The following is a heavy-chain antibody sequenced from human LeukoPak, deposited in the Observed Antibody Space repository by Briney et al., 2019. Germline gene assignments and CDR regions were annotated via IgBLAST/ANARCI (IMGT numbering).Heavy chain of an antibody. V-gene: IGHV3-48*03. J-gene: IGHJ4*02. Sequence: GGSLRLSCAASGFTFNTYEMNWVRQAPGKGLEWVSYITCSGSTIYYADYVKGRFTISRDNGKNSLYLQMNSLRAEDTAVYYCARGGWNYVFNYWGQGTLVTVSS. D-gene: IGHD1-7*01. CDR2: ITCSGSTI. CDR3: ARGGWNYVFNY. CDR1: GFTFNTYE.